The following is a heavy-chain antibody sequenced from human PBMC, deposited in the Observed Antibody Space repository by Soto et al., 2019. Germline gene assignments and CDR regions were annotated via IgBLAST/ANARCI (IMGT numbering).Heavy chain of an antibody. J-gene: IGHJ4*02. Sequence: GESLKISCAASGFTFSDYYMSWIRQAPGKGLEWVSYISSSGSTIYYADSVKGRFTISRDNAKNSLYLQMNSLRAEDTAVYYCARVKYYDILTGYSYYFDYWGQGTLVTVSS. D-gene: IGHD3-9*01. CDR2: ISSSGSTI. CDR3: ARVKYYDILTGYSYYFDY. CDR1: GFTFSDYY. V-gene: IGHV3-11*01.